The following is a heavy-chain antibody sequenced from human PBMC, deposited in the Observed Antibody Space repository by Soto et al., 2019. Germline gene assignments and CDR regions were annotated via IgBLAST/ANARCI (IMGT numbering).Heavy chain of an antibody. Sequence: EVQLLESGGGLVQPGGSLRLSCAASGYTFSSYAMSWVRQAPGKGLEWVSAISGSGGSTYYADSVKGRFTISRDNSKNTLYLQMNSLRAEDTAVYYCAKYYSSTGYYYYYMDVWGNGTTVTVSS. CDR1: GYTFSSYA. D-gene: IGHD4-4*01. CDR3: AKYYSSTGYYYYYMDV. V-gene: IGHV3-23*01. CDR2: ISGSGGST. J-gene: IGHJ6*03.